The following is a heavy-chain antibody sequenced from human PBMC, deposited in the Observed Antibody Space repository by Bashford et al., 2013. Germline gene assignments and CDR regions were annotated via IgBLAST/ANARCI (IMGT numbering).Heavy chain of an antibody. D-gene: IGHD6-19*01. CDR2: IYHSGST. CDR3: ARSHLAVAGKFDY. Sequence: ETLSLTCTVSVAPSAVVVTTGAGSGSPHGKGLEWIGSIYHSGSTHYSPSLKSPVTISIDTSKNQFSLKLTSVTAADTAVYYCARSHLAVAGKFDYWGQGTLVTVSS. J-gene: IGHJ4*02. CDR1: VAPSAVVVTT. V-gene: IGHV4-39*01.